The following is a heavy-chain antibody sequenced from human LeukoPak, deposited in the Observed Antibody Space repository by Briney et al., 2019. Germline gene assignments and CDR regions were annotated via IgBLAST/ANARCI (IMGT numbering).Heavy chain of an antibody. D-gene: IGHD6-19*01. J-gene: IGHJ4*02. CDR2: IYASGNI. Sequence: SETLSLTCTVSGDSISTFYWSWIRQPAGRGLEWLGLIYASGNIAYNPSLKSRLTLSLDTSKNQFSLKLSSVTAADTAIYDCARGPYGWYYFDYWGQGALVTVSS. CDR3: ARGPYGWYYFDY. CDR1: GDSISTFY. V-gene: IGHV4-4*07.